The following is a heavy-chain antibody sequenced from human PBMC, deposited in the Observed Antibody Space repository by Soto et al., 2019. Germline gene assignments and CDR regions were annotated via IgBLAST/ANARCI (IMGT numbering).Heavy chain of an antibody. CDR2: IYYSGST. Sequence: LSLTCTVSGGSISSSSYYWGWIRQPPGKGLEWIGSIYYSGSTYYNPSLKSRVTISVDTSKNQFSLKLSSVTAADTAVYYCARLWLLPHGFYYFDYWGQGTLVTVSS. D-gene: IGHD3-22*01. J-gene: IGHJ4*02. CDR3: ARLWLLPHGFYYFDY. CDR1: GGSISSSSYY. V-gene: IGHV4-39*01.